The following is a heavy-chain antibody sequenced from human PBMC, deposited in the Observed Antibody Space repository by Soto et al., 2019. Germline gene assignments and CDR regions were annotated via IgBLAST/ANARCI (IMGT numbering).Heavy chain of an antibody. Sequence: SETLSLTCAVSGGSISSSNWWSWVRQPPGKGLEWIGEIYHSGSTNYNPSLKSRVTISVDKSKNQFSLKLSSVTAADTAVYYCARSLYDFWSGYFDYWGQGTLVTVSS. D-gene: IGHD3-3*01. V-gene: IGHV4-4*02. J-gene: IGHJ4*02. CDR1: GGSISSSNW. CDR2: IYHSGST. CDR3: ARSLYDFWSGYFDY.